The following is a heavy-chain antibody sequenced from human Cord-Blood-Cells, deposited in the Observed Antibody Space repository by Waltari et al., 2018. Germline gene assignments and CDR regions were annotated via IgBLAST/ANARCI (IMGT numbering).Heavy chain of an antibody. D-gene: IGHD6-13*01. Sequence: EVQLVESGGGLIQPGWSLRLSCAASGFTVSSNYMSWVRQAPGKGLEWVSVIYSGVSTSYADSGKGRFTISRDNSNNTLYLQMNSLRAEDTAVYYCARDRGRGSWRIPFDYWGQGTLVTVSS. J-gene: IGHJ4*02. CDR2: IYSGVST. CDR1: GFTVSSNY. V-gene: IGHV3-53*01. CDR3: ARDRGRGSWRIPFDY.